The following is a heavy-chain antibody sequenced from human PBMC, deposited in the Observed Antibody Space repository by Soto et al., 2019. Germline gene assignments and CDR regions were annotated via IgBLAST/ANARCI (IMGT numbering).Heavy chain of an antibody. D-gene: IGHD5-18*01. CDR2: IYYSGST. J-gene: IGHJ4*02. CDR3: ASARIQLWFRYYFDY. CDR1: GGSISSGDYY. V-gene: IGHV4-30-4*02. Sequence: SETLSLTCTVSGGSISSGDYYWSWIRQPPGKGLEWIGYIYYSGSTFYNPSLKNRVTISLDTSKNQFSLKLSSVTAADTAVYYCASARIQLWFRYYFDYWGQGTLVTVSS.